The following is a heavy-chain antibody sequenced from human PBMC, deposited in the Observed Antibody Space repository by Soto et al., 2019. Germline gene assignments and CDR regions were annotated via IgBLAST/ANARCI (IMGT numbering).Heavy chain of an antibody. D-gene: IGHD2-2*01. J-gene: IGHJ4*02. CDR2: LRGSGGRP. CDR3: TKDYCTSPSCSFDY. V-gene: IGHV3-23*01. Sequence: GSLRLSCVASGFSFGTYAMNWVRQAPGKGLEWVSSLRGSGGRPYYADSVKGRFTLSRDNSKNTLYLQMNNLRAEDTAIYFCTKDYCTSPSCSFDYWGQGTLVTVSS. CDR1: GFSFGTYA.